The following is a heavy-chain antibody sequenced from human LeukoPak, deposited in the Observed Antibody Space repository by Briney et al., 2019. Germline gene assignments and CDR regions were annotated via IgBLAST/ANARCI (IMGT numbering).Heavy chain of an antibody. V-gene: IGHV4-59*08. CDR2: IFYTGTT. J-gene: IGHJ5*02. CDR3: ASLLMGWFDP. D-gene: IGHD3-10*01. CDR1: GGSISSYY. Sequence: SETLSLTCTVSGGSISSYYWSWIRQPPGKGLEWIGYIFYTGTTNYNPSLKSRVPISVDTSKNQFSLKLGSWTAGDTAVYYCASLLMGWFDPWGQGNLVTVSS.